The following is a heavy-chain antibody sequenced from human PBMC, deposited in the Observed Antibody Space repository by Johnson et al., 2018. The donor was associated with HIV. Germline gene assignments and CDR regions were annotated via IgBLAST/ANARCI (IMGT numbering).Heavy chain of an antibody. D-gene: IGHD6-6*01. CDR1: GFTFSSYS. Sequence: VQLVESGVGLVKPGGSLRLSCAASGFTFSSYSMHWVRQAPGKGLEWVAVISYDGSNKYYADSVKGRFTISRDNSKNTLYLQMSSLRVEDTAVYCCARVRIIYSSSSHAFDIWGQGTMVTVSS. J-gene: IGHJ3*02. CDR3: ARVRIIYSSSSHAFDI. V-gene: IGHV3-30-3*01. CDR2: ISYDGSNK.